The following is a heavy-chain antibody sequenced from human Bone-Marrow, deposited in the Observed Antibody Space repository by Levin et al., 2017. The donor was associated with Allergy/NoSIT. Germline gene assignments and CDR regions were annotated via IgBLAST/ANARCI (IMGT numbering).Heavy chain of an antibody. V-gene: IGHV3-30*18. D-gene: IGHD2-2*01. CDR3: VNFPSTSSHLGSSS. Sequence: GGSLRLSCAASGFSFSAYGMHWVRQAPGKGLEWLAIISFDGNTKYYADSVKDRFTISRDNSKSMLYLQVNSLRPEDTALYYCVNFPSTSSHLGSSSWGQGTLVSVSS. CDR1: GFSFSAYG. CDR2: ISFDGNTK. J-gene: IGHJ5*02.